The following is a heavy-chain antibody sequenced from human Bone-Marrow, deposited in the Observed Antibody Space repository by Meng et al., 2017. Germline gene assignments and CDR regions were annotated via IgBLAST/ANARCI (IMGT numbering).Heavy chain of an antibody. J-gene: IGHJ4*02. CDR1: GFTFDDYA. CDR3: VRDRNFDY. D-gene: IGHD2-21*01. Sequence: GESLKISCAASGFTFDDYAMHWVRQAPGKGLEWVSLISWDGGSTYYADSVKGRFTISRDNSKNTLYLEMGSLRADDMAVYYCVRDRNFDYWGQGTLVTVSS. CDR2: ISWDGGST. V-gene: IGHV3-43D*03.